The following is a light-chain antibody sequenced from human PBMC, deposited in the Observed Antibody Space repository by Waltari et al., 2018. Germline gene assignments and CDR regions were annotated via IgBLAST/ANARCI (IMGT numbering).Light chain of an antibody. V-gene: IGLV2-14*01. CDR1: SSDVGGYNY. Sequence: QSALTQPASVSGSPGQSITLSCTSTSSDVGGYNYVSWYQQHPGKAPKLMISDVSKRPSGVSNRFTGSKSDNTASLTISGLQAEDEADYYCSSYTSSSTWVFGGGTKLTVL. CDR3: SSYTSSSTWV. CDR2: DVS. J-gene: IGLJ3*02.